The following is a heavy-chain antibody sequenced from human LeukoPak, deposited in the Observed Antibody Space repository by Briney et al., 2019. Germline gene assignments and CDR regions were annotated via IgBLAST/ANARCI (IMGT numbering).Heavy chain of an antibody. CDR2: ISPYKGNT. J-gene: IGHJ4*02. V-gene: IGHV1-18*01. D-gene: IGHD3-3*01. CDR3: ARDLNYDFWSGYSSLRSLEY. Sequence: GASVKVSCKASGYTFNSLGISWVRQAPGQGLEWIGWISPYKGNTNYAQKFQGRVTMTTDTSTSTAYMELWSLRSDDTAVYYCARDLNYDFWSGYSSLRSLEYWGQGSLVTVSS. CDR1: GYTFNSLG.